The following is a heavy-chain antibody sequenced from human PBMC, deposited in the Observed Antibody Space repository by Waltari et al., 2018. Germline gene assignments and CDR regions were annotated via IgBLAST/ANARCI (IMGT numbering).Heavy chain of an antibody. CDR2: INPSGGST. Sequence: QVQLVQSGAEVKKPGASVKVSCKASGYTFTSYYMHWVRQAPGQGLEWMGIINPSGGSTSDAQKFQGRVTMTRDTSTSTVYMELSSLRSEDTAVYYCARERETNSNYGIYYMDVWGKGTTVTVSS. CDR1: GYTFTSYY. D-gene: IGHD4-4*01. CDR3: ARERETNSNYGIYYMDV. J-gene: IGHJ6*03. V-gene: IGHV1-46*03.